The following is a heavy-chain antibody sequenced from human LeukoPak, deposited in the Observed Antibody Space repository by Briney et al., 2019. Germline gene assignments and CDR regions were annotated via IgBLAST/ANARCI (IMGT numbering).Heavy chain of an antibody. D-gene: IGHD3-22*01. J-gene: IGHJ4*02. CDR2: INPNNGGT. Sequence: ASVKVSCKASGYTFTGHYMHWVRHAPGHGLVWMGWINPNNGGTNYEQKFQGRVTMTRNTSISTAYMELSRLRSDDTAVYYCARRYHYGTSAYYYGFNHWGQGTLVTVSS. CDR1: GYTFTGHY. V-gene: IGHV1-2*02. CDR3: ARRYHYGTSAYYYGFNH.